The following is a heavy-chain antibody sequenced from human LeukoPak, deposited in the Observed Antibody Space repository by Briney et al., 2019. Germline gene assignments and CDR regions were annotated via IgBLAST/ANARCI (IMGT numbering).Heavy chain of an antibody. CDR2: IWYDGSNK. J-gene: IGHJ3*02. D-gene: IGHD1-26*01. CDR3: ARDVGAKGAFDI. Sequence: GGSLRLSCAASGFTFSSYAMHWVRQAPGKGLEWVAVIWYDGSNKYYADSVKGRFTISRDNSKNTLYLQMNSLRAEDTAVYYCARDVGAKGAFDIWGQGTMVTVSS. V-gene: IGHV3-33*08. CDR1: GFTFSSYA.